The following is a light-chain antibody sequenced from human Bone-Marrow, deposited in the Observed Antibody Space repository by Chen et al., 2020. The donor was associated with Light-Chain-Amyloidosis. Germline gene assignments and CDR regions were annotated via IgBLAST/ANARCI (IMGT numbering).Light chain of an antibody. CDR2: DDS. J-gene: IGLJ3*02. CDR1: NSGSTR. Sequence: SYVLTQPSSVAVAPGQVATIAWGGNNSGSTRLHWYQQTPGQAPLLVVYDDSDRPSGIPERLSGSTSGNTATLTISRVEAGDEADYYCQVWDRSSDRPVFGGGTKLTVL. CDR3: QVWDRSSDRPV. V-gene: IGLV3-21*02.